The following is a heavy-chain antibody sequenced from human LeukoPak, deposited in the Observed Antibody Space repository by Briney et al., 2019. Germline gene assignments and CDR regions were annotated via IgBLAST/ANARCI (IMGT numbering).Heavy chain of an antibody. J-gene: IGHJ5*02. Sequence: ASVKVSCKASGYTFTSYGISWVRQATGQGLEWMGWMNPNSGNTGYAQKFQGRVTITRNTSISTAYMELSGLRSEDTAVYYCARVIVVVPATKVWFDPWGQGTLVTVSS. V-gene: IGHV1-8*03. CDR2: MNPNSGNT. CDR3: ARVIVVVPATKVWFDP. D-gene: IGHD2-2*01. CDR1: GYTFTSYG.